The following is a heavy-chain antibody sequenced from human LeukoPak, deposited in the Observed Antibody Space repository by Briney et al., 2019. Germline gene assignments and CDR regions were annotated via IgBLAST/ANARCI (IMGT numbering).Heavy chain of an antibody. CDR1: GFTLSSYA. V-gene: IGHV3-30*03. Sequence: PGGSLRLSCAVSGFTLSSYAMSWVRQAPGKGLEWVTAISYDGSNKHYADSVRGRFTISRDNSKNTLYLQMNSLRSDDTAVYYCAQGGSEIYYFYHGMDVWGRGTTVTVSS. CDR3: AQGGSEIYYFYHGMDV. D-gene: IGHD3-10*01. J-gene: IGHJ6*02. CDR2: ISYDGSNK.